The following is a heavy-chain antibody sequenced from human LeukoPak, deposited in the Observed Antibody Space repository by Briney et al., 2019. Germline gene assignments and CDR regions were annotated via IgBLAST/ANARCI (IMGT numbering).Heavy chain of an antibody. Sequence: SETLSLTCTVSGGSISSYYWSWIRQPAGKGLEWIGRIYTSGSTNYNPSLKSRVTMSVDTSKNQFSLKLSSVTAADTAVYYCARDFGVVVPAATPVDYYYYYMDVWGKGTTVTVSS. V-gene: IGHV4-4*07. CDR3: ARDFGVVVPAATPVDYYYYYMDV. D-gene: IGHD2-2*01. CDR1: GGSISSYY. CDR2: IYTSGST. J-gene: IGHJ6*03.